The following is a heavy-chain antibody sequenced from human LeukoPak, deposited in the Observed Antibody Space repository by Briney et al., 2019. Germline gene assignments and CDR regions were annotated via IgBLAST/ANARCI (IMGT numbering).Heavy chain of an antibody. V-gene: IGHV1-69*02. CDR3: ARVSYTYSSSSSTFDY. CDR2: IIPILGIA. Sequence: SVKVSCKASRGTFSSYTISWVRQAPGQGLEWMGRIIPILGIANYAQKFQGRVTITADKSTSTAYMELSSLRSEDTAVYYCARVSYTYSSSSSTFDYWGQGTLVTVSS. CDR1: RGTFSSYT. J-gene: IGHJ4*02. D-gene: IGHD6-6*01.